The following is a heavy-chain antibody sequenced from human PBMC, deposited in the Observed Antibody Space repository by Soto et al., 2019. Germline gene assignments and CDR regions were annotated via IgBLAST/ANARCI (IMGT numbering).Heavy chain of an antibody. CDR2: ISSSSSYI. D-gene: IGHD2-15*01. Sequence: EVQLLESGGGLVQPGGSLRLSCAASGFTFSSYAMSWVRQAPGKGLEWVSSISSSSSYIYYADSVKGRFTISRDNAKNSLYLQMNSLRAEDTAVYYCARAHCSGGSCYLFYFDYWGQGTLVTVSS. CDR1: GFTFSSYA. V-gene: IGHV3-21*01. J-gene: IGHJ4*02. CDR3: ARAHCSGGSCYLFYFDY.